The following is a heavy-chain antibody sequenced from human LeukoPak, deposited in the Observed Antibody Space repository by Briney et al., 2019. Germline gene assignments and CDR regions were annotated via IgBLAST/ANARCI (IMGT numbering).Heavy chain of an antibody. D-gene: IGHD3-10*01. CDR1: GYTFTSYD. Sequence: ASVKVSCKASGYTFTSYDINWERQATGQGLEWMGWMNPNSGNTGYAQKFQGRDTMTRNTSISTAYMELSSLRSDDTAVYYCAIYYGSGSLDRWGQGTLVTVSS. V-gene: IGHV1-8*01. CDR2: MNPNSGNT. CDR3: AIYYGSGSLDR. J-gene: IGHJ4*02.